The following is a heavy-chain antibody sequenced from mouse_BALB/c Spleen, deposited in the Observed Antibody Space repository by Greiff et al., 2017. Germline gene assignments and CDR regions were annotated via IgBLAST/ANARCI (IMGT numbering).Heavy chain of an antibody. V-gene: IGHV3-6*02. D-gene: IGHD2-2*01. CDR1: GYSITSGYY. Sequence: ESGPGLVKPSQSLSLTCSVTGYSITSGYYWNWIRQFPGNKLEWMGYISYDGSNNYNPSLKNRISITRDTSKNQFFLKLNSVTTEDTATYYCARDLLGGYEFAYWGQGTLVTVSA. CDR2: ISYDGSN. J-gene: IGHJ3*01. CDR3: ARDLLGGYEFAY.